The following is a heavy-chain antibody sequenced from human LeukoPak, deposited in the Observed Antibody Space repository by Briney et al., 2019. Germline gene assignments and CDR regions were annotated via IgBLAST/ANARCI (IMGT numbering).Heavy chain of an antibody. CDR2: IGTAGDT. CDR3: ARVWVGATPADYYYYGMDV. CDR1: GFTFSSYD. J-gene: IGHJ6*02. Sequence: GGSLRLPCAASGFTFSSYDMHWVRQATGKGLEWVSAIGTAGDTYYPGSVKGRFTISRENAKNSLYLQMNSLRAEDTAVYYCARVWVGATPADYYYYGMDVWGQGTTVTVSS. D-gene: IGHD1-26*01. V-gene: IGHV3-13*01.